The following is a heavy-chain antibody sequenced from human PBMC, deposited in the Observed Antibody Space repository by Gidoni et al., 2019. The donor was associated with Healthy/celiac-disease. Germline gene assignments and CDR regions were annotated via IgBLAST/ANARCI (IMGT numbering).Heavy chain of an antibody. V-gene: IGHV3-23*01. D-gene: IGHD3-16*02. CDR2: ISGSGGST. Sequence: APGKGLEWVSAISGSGGSTYYADSVKGRFTISRDNSKNTLYLQMNSLRAEDTAVYYCAKAITVGGVIAVDYWGQGTLVTVSS. CDR3: AKAITVGGVIAVDY. J-gene: IGHJ4*02.